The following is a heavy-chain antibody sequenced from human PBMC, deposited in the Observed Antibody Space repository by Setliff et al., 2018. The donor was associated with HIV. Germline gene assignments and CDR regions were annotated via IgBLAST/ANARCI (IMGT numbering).Heavy chain of an antibody. V-gene: IGHV4-4*07. D-gene: IGHD6-25*01. J-gene: IGHJ4*02. CDR1: GDSMSTYY. CDR2: IHNSGNT. Sequence: SETLSLTCSLSGDSMSTYYWSWIRQTAGKGLEWIGRIHNSGNTNYNPSFMSRVSMSVDTSKSQFSLKLRSVTAADTAVYFCARGYSSAFFYEFFDYWGQGTLVTVSS. CDR3: ARGYSSAFFYEFFDY.